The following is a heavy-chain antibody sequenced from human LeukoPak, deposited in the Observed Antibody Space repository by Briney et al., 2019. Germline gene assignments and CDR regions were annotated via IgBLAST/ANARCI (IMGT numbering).Heavy chain of an antibody. CDR3: ARRGYCASASCYRVFDY. V-gene: IGHV4-39*01. D-gene: IGHD2-2*02. J-gene: IGHJ4*02. CDR2: IYYSGNT. CDR1: GGSISSNGYS. Sequence: SETLPLTCTVSGGSISSNGYSWGWIRQPPGKGLEWIGNIYYSGNTYYNPSLKSRVTISVDTSNNQFSLKLSSVTATDTAIYYCARRGYCASASCYRVFDYWGQGTLVTVSS.